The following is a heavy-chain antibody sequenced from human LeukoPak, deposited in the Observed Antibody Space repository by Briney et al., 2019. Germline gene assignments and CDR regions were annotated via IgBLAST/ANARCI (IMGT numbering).Heavy chain of an antibody. CDR1: GFTFSNFW. CDR3: ARVGYYDSSGYRAFDI. D-gene: IGHD3-22*01. Sequence: QPGGSLRLSCAASGFTFSNFWMSWVRQAPGKGLEWVAIMNKDGSAKHYVDSVKGRFTISRDNAKNSLYLQMDSLRAEDTAVYYCARVGYYDSSGYRAFDIWGQGTMVTVSS. CDR2: MNKDGSAK. V-gene: IGHV3-7*01. J-gene: IGHJ3*02.